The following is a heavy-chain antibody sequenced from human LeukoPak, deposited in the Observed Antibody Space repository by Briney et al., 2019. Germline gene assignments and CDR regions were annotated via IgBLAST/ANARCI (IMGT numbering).Heavy chain of an antibody. V-gene: IGHV3-23*01. D-gene: IGHD3-16*01. CDR2: ITGGGGST. J-gene: IGHJ4*02. Sequence: GGSLRLSCAASGFIFSSYSMSWVRQAPGKGLEWVSGITGGGGSTYYADSVKGRFTISRDNSKNTLYLQMNSLRAEDTAVYYCAKGGRFEPFDCWGQGALVTVSS. CDR1: GFIFSSYS. CDR3: AKGGRFEPFDC.